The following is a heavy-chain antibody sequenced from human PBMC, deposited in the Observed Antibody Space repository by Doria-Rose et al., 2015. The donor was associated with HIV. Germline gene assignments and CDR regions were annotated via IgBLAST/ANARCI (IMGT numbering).Heavy chain of an antibody. CDR1: GGSVASGTPY. J-gene: IGHJ5*02. CDR2: IYYSGIT. D-gene: IGHD6-25*01. V-gene: IGHV4-39*01. CDR3: AKQAVNWFDP. Sequence: QVQLQQWGPGLAKPSETLSLTCTVSGGSVASGTPYWDRIRQTPGKGLEWIGTIYYSGITYYNPSLRGRVTISLHTSKTQYSLKLLSVTAADTGVYYCAKQAVNWFDPWGQGTLVTVSS.